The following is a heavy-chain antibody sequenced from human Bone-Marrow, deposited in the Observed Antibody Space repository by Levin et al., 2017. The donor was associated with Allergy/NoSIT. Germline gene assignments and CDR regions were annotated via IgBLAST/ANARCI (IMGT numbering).Heavy chain of an antibody. CDR2: IYSGGST. Sequence: GGSLRLSCAASGFTVSSNYMSWVRQAPGKGLEWVSVIYSGGSTYYADSVKGRFTISRDNSKNTLYLQMNSLRAEDTAVYYCAAGRPVRGSPYYYYYMDVWGKGTTVTVSS. CDR3: AAGRPVRGSPYYYYYMDV. V-gene: IGHV3-53*01. D-gene: IGHD3-10*01. CDR1: GFTVSSNY. J-gene: IGHJ6*03.